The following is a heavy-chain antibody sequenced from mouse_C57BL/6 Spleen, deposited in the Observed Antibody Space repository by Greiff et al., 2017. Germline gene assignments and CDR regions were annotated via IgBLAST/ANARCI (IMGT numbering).Heavy chain of an antibody. Sequence: VKVVESGAELVRPGASVTLSCKASGYTFTDYEMHWVKQTPVHGLEWIGAIDPETGGTAYNQKFKGKAILTADKSSSTAYMELRSLTSEDSAVYYCTRLLTDYWGQGTTLTVSS. CDR1: GYTFTDYE. J-gene: IGHJ2*01. CDR2: IDPETGGT. V-gene: IGHV1-15*01. D-gene: IGHD1-1*01. CDR3: TRLLTDY.